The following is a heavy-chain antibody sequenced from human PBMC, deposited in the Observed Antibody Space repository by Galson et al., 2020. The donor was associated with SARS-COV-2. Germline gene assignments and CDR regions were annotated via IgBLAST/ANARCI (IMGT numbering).Heavy chain of an antibody. D-gene: IGHD2-2*01. CDR2: INHSGNT. Sequence: SETLSLTCAVYGGSFSGYYWSWIRQPPGKGLEWIGEINHSGNTNYNPSLKSRVTISVDTSKNQFSLKLSSVTAADTAVYYCARDLAVYCSSTXXXRAXDAXXIWXQGTMVTVSS. CDR3: ARDLAVYCSSTXXXRAXDAXXI. J-gene: IGHJ3*02. V-gene: IGHV4-34*01. CDR1: GGSFSGYY.